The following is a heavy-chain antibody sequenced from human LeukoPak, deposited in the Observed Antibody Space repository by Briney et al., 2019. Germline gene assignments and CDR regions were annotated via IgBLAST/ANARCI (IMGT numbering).Heavy chain of an antibody. D-gene: IGHD3-22*01. V-gene: IGHV3-30*04. J-gene: IGHJ3*02. CDR2: ISYDGSNK. CDR1: GFTFSSYA. CDR3: AKDQRTYYYEDAFDI. Sequence: GGSLRLSCAASGFTFSSYAMHWVRQAPGKGLEWVAVISYDGSNKYYADSVKGRFTISRDNSKNTLYLQMNSLRAEDTAVYYCAKDQRTYYYEDAFDIWGQGTMVTVSS.